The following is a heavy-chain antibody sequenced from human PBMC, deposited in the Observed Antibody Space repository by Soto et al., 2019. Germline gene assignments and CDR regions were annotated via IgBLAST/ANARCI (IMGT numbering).Heavy chain of an antibody. CDR2: IYYSGST. CDR3: ARSYPVAGTRRTFDI. D-gene: IGHD6-19*01. Sequence: SETLSLTCTVSGGSISSYYWSWIRQPPGKGLEWIGYIYYSGSTNYNPSLKSRVTISVDTSKNQFSLKLSSVTAADTAVYYCARSYPVAGTRRTFDIWGQGTMVTVSS. CDR1: GGSISSYY. V-gene: IGHV4-59*01. J-gene: IGHJ3*02.